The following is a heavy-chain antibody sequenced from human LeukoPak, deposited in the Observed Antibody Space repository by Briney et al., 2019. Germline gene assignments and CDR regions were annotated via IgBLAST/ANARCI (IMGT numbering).Heavy chain of an antibody. J-gene: IGHJ4*02. CDR3: ARGGPWTTVTTTGVPLDY. Sequence: PSETLSLTCIVSGGSISSDYWSWIRHPPGKGLELIGSIYYNGDTNYNPSLRSRLTISVDTSKIQFSLRLISVTAADTAMYYCARGGPWTTVTTTGVPLDYWGQGTLVTVSS. D-gene: IGHD4-17*01. CDR2: IYYNGDT. CDR1: GGSISSDY. V-gene: IGHV4-59*01.